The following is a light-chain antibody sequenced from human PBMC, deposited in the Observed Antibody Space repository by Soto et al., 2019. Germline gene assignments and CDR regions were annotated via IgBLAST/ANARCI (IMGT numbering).Light chain of an antibody. Sequence: IPMTQSPSSVSASLGDRSTITCRASQDISNWLAWYQQKPGKAPKLLSDAASTLEIGVPSRFSGSGSGTYFTLTISSLQPEELATYYCQQPKSLPRTCGGGTKVDI. CDR1: QDISNW. J-gene: IGKJ4*01. V-gene: IGKV1-12*01. CDR2: AAS. CDR3: QQPKSLPRT.